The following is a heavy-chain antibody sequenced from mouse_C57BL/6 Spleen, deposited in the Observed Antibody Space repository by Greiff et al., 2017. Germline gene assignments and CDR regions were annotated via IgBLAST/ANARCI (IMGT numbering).Heavy chain of an antibody. CDR1: GFTFSDYG. Sequence: EVMLVESGGGLVKPGGSLKLSCAASGFTFSDYGMHWVSQAPEKGLEWVAYISSGSSTIYYADTGKGCITIARVNAKNTLFLQMTSLRSEDTAMYYCSKITTVVASNYYAMDYWGQGASVTVSS. CDR2: ISSGSSTI. D-gene: IGHD1-1*01. CDR3: SKITTVVASNYYAMDY. J-gene: IGHJ4*01. V-gene: IGHV5-17*01.